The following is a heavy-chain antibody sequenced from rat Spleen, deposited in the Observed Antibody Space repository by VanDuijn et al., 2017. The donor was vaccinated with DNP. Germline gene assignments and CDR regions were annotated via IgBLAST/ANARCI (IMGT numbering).Heavy chain of an antibody. CDR3: ARHSPRRVWGNFDF. CDR2: IWGRGST. V-gene: IGHV2S63*01. J-gene: IGHJ1*01. CDR1: GFSLTDYS. Sequence: VQLKESGPGLVQPSQTLSLTCTVSGFSLTDYSVHWVRQPPGKGLEWMGGIWGRGSTAYNSALKSRLSISRDTSKSQVFLKMNSLQPEDTGTYYCARHSPRRVWGNFDFWGPGTMVTVSS. D-gene: IGHD1-11*01.